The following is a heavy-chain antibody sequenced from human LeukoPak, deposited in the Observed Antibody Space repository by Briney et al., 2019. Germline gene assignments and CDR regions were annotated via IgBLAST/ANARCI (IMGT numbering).Heavy chain of an antibody. J-gene: IGHJ4*02. CDR2: INHSGST. CDR1: GGSFSGYY. V-gene: IGHV4-34*01. Sequence: SETLSLTCAVYGGSFSGYYWSWIRQPPGKGLEWIGEINHSGSTNYNPSLKSRVTISVDTSKNQFSLKLSSVTAADTAVYYCARGPGYSSSWYHYWGQGTLVTVSS. CDR3: ARGPGYSSSWYHY. D-gene: IGHD6-13*01.